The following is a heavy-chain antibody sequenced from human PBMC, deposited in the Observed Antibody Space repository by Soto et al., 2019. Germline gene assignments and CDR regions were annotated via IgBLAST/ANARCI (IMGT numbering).Heavy chain of an antibody. CDR3: ARGSSGWPPRLDY. CDR1: GGPISSYY. D-gene: IGHD6-19*01. J-gene: IGHJ4*02. Sequence: QVQLQESGPGLVKPSETLSLNCTVSGGPISSYYWSWIRQSPGKGLEWIGYIYYSGSTNYNPSLKSRLTISVDTPKNHFSLELSSVTAADTAVYYCARGSSGWPPRLDYWGQGTLVTVSS. CDR2: IYYSGST. V-gene: IGHV4-59*01.